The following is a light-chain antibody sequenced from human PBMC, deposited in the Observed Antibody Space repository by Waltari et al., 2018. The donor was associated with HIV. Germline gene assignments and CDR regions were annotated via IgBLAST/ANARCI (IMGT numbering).Light chain of an antibody. CDR3: AASDDSLSGWL. V-gene: IGLV1-47*01. CDR1: SSNIGSNS. CDR2: RNN. Sequence: QSELTQPPSVSGTPGQRVTISCSGSSSNIGSNSVYWYQQLPGTAPKLLILRNNQRPSGVPDRFSGSKSGTSASLAISGLRAEDEADYFCAASDDSLSGWLFGGGTKLTVL. J-gene: IGLJ3*02.